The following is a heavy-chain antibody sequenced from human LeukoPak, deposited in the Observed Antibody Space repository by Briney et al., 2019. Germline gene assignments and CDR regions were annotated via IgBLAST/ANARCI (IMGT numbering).Heavy chain of an antibody. D-gene: IGHD3-10*01. J-gene: IGHJ4*02. CDR2: FDPEDGET. CDR1: GYTLTELS. Sequence: ASVKVSCKVSGYTLTELSMHWVRQAPGQGLEWMGGFDPEDGETIYAQKLQGRVTMTTDTSTSTAYMELRSLRSDDTAAYYCARDFVRFGWFKYYFDYWGQGTLVTVSS. V-gene: IGHV1-24*01. CDR3: ARDFVRFGWFKYYFDY.